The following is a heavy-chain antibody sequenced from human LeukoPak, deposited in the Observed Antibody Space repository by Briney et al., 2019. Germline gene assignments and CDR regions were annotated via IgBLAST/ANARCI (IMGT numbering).Heavy chain of an antibody. CDR3: ARGVDCSGGSCYYYYGMDV. CDR1: GFTFSSYG. J-gene: IGHJ6*02. CDR2: IPSDGSNK. D-gene: IGHD2-15*01. Sequence: GGSLRLSCAASGFTFSSYGMHWVRQAPGKGLEWVACIPSDGSNKYYADSVKGRFTISRDNSKNTLYLQMNSLRAEDTAVYYCARGVDCSGGSCYYYYGMDVWGQGTTVTVSS. V-gene: IGHV3-30*02.